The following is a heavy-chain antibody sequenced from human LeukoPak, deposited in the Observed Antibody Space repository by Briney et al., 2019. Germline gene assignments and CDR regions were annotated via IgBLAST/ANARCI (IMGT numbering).Heavy chain of an antibody. D-gene: IGHD3-10*01. J-gene: IGHJ4*02. CDR3: ASGEVGVRKYYSDPFHY. CDR2: LYSAGST. CDR1: GFIVSSKY. V-gene: IGHV3-53*01. Sequence: GGSLRLSSAASGFIVSSKYMIWIRQAPGKGLEWVSILYSAGSTYYADSVRGRFTISRDSSKNTLSLRMNSLRAEDTAVYYCASGEVGVRKYYSDPFHYWGQGTLVTVSS.